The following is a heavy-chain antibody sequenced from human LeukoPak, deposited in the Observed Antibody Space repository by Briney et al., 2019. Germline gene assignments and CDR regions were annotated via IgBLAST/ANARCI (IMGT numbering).Heavy chain of an antibody. J-gene: IGHJ5*02. D-gene: IGHD2-21*01. CDR3: ARHTGPIVVVIPIPAWFDP. Sequence: SETLSLTCTVSGGSISSSSYYWGWIRQPPGKGLEWIGSIYYSGSTYYNPSLKSRVTITVDTSKNQFSLKLSSVTAANTAVYYCARHTGPIVVVIPIPAWFDPWGQGTLVTVSS. CDR2: IYYSGST. CDR1: GGSISSSSYY. V-gene: IGHV4-39*01.